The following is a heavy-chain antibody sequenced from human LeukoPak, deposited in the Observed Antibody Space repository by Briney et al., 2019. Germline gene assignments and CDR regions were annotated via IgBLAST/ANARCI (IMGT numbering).Heavy chain of an antibody. Sequence: HPGGSLRLSCAASGFTVSSNFMTWVRQAPGKGLEWVSVIYSGGSTYYADSVKDRFTISRDNSKNMLYLQMNSLRAEDTAVHYCARGGDSLHYWGQGTLVTVSS. V-gene: IGHV3-66*01. CDR2: IYSGGST. D-gene: IGHD3-10*01. J-gene: IGHJ4*02. CDR1: GFTVSSNF. CDR3: ARGGDSLHY.